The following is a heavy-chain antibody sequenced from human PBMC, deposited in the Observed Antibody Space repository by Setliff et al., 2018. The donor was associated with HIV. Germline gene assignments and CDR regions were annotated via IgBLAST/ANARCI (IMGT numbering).Heavy chain of an antibody. CDR3: EVAGQ. Sequence: SETLSLTCAVSGDSIGTYSWHWLRQPPGKGLEWIGYIYTSGSTNYNPSLKSRVTISVDTSKNQFSLKLRSVTAADTAVYYCEVAGQWGQGTLVTVSS. CDR1: GDSIGTYS. V-gene: IGHV4-4*09. D-gene: IGHD6-19*01. CDR2: IYTSGST. J-gene: IGHJ4*02.